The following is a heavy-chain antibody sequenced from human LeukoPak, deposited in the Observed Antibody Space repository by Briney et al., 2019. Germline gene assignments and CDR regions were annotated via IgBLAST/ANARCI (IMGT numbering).Heavy chain of an antibody. V-gene: IGHV1-58*01. D-gene: IGHD6-13*01. Sequence: SVKVSCKASGFTFTSSAVQRVRQARGQRLEWIGWIVVGSGNTNYAQKFQERVTITRDTSTSTAYMELSSLRSEDTAVYYCAKVGSSSRAFDYWGQGTLVTVSS. CDR1: GFTFTSSA. CDR3: AKVGSSSRAFDY. J-gene: IGHJ4*02. CDR2: IVVGSGNT.